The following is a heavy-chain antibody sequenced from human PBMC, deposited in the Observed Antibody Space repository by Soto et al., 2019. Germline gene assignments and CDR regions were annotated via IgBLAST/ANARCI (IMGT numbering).Heavy chain of an antibody. V-gene: IGHV3-23*01. CDR2: VSPNGQGI. D-gene: IGHD3-10*01. CDR1: GFTLGRYG. J-gene: IGHJ4*02. CDR3: AKDRDYPRDYFHY. Sequence: SLRLSCAASGFTLGRYGMSWVRQAPGKGLEWVSAVSPNGQGIYYADSVRGRFTISRDFSKNTVFLHMDSLRAEDTAVYYCAKDRDYPRDYFHYWGQGTLVTVSS.